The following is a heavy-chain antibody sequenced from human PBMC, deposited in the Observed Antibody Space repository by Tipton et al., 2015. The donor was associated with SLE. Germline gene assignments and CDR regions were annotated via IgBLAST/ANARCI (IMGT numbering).Heavy chain of an antibody. CDR2: MNPNSGNT. D-gene: IGHD3-10*01. CDR3: ATRITMVQGAGG. V-gene: IGHV1-8*01. CDR1: GYTFTSYD. J-gene: IGHJ4*02. Sequence: QSGAEVKKPGASVKVSCKASGYTFTSYDISWVRQATGQGLEWMGWMNPNSGNTGYAQKFQGRVTMTRNTSISTAYMELSSLRSEDTAVYYCATRITMVQGAGGWGQGTLVTVSS.